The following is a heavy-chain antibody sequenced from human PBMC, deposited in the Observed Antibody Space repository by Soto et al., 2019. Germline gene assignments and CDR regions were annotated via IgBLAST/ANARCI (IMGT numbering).Heavy chain of an antibody. V-gene: IGHV3-48*01. J-gene: IGHJ4*02. CDR1: GFTFSIYS. D-gene: IGHD2-15*01. CDR2: ISYSSSTI. Sequence: EVQLVESGGGLVQPGGSLRLSCAASGFTFSIYSMNWVRQAPGKGLEWVSYISYSSSTIYYADSVKGRFTISRDNAKNSLYLQMNSLRAEDTAVYYCARNQALPCIHFDNWGQGTLVTVSS. CDR3: ARNQALPCIHFDN.